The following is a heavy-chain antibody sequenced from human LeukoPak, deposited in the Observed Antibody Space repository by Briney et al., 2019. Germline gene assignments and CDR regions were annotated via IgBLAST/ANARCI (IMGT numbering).Heavy chain of an antibody. CDR1: GFTFSSYA. CDR3: ARAAAAGLYYYYYMDV. Sequence: PGRSLRLSCAASGFTFSSYAMHWVRQAPGKGLEWVTVISYDGSNKYYADSVKGRFTISRDNSKNTLYLQMNSLRAEDTAVYYCARAAAAGLYYYYYMDVWGKGTTVTVSS. CDR2: ISYDGSNK. V-gene: IGHV3-30-3*01. D-gene: IGHD6-13*01. J-gene: IGHJ6*03.